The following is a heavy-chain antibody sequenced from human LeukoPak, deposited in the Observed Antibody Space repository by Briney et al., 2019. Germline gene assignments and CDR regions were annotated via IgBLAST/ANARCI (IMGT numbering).Heavy chain of an antibody. CDR1: NSSISTYY. J-gene: IGHJ4*02. CDR3: AAGGPKFLHLIY. D-gene: IGHD5-24*01. CDR2: VDSRGNT. Sequence: PSETLSLTCAVSNSSISTYYWTWIRQTPGKGLEWIGYVDSRGNTNYNPSLKSRVIISLASSRKQFSLRLTSVTAADTAVYYCAAGGPKFLHLIYWGQGTLVTVSS. V-gene: IGHV4-59*01.